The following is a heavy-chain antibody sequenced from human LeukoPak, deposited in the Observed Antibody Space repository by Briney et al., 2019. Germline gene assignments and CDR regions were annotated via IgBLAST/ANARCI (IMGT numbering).Heavy chain of an antibody. CDR2: IYYSGST. J-gene: IGHJ5*02. D-gene: IGHD6-19*01. Sequence: PSETLSLTCTVSGGSISSSSYYWGWIRQPPGKGLEWIGSIYYSGSTYYNPSLKSRVTISVDTSKNQFSLKLSSVTAADTAVYYCARGGTGAVAGTRRWFDPWGQGTLVTVSS. CDR1: GGSISSSSYY. CDR3: ARGGTGAVAGTRRWFDP. V-gene: IGHV4-39*07.